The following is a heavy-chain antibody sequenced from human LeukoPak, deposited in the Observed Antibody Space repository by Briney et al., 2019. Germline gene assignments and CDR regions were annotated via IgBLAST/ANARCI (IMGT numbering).Heavy chain of an antibody. CDR2: ISSSGSTI. J-gene: IGHJ3*02. Sequence: GGSLRLSCAASGFTFSNAWMSWVRQAPGKGLEWVSYISSSGSTIYYADSVKGRFTISRDNAKNSLYLQMNSLRAEDTAVYYCARDSQLRYFDWLRDDAFDIWGQGTMVTVSS. CDR1: GFTFSNAW. D-gene: IGHD3-9*01. CDR3: ARDSQLRYFDWLRDDAFDI. V-gene: IGHV3-11*04.